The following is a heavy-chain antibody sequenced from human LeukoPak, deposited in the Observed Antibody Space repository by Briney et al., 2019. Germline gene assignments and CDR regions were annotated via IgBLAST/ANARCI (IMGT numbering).Heavy chain of an antibody. CDR1: GGSISSGSYY. CDR2: IYTSGST. CDR3: ARLSEIVVVTANLSTDAFDI. J-gene: IGHJ3*02. V-gene: IGHV4-61*02. Sequence: PSETLSLTCTVSGGSISSGSYYWSWIRQPAGKGLEWIGRIYTSGSTNYNPSLKSRVTMSVDTSKNQFSLKLSSVTAADTAVYYCARLSEIVVVTANLSTDAFDIWGQGTMVTVSS. D-gene: IGHD2-21*02.